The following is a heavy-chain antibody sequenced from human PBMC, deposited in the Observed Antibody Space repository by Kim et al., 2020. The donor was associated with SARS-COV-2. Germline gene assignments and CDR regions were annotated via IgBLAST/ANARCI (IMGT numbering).Heavy chain of an antibody. V-gene: IGHV3-48*02. D-gene: IGHD6-13*01. Sequence: GGSLRLSCVASGFTFSSYSMNWVRQAPGKGLEWVSYISSSSSTIYYADSVKGRFTISRDNAKNSLYLQMNSLRDEDTAVYYCARDAAAGGLPIYERFDYWGQGTLVTVSS. CDR2: ISSSSSTI. CDR3: ARDAAAGGLPIYERFDY. J-gene: IGHJ4*02. CDR1: GFTFSSYS.